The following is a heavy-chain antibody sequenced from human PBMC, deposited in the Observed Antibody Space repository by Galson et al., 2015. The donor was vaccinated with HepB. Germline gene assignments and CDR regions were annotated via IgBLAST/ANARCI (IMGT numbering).Heavy chain of an antibody. CDR2: IIPIFGTA. D-gene: IGHD3-22*01. V-gene: IGHV1-69*13. CDR3: ASSPPVPNYYDSSGYYFRWNY. CDR1: GGTLSNYA. Sequence: SVKVSCKASGGTLSNYAISWVRLAPGQGLEWMGGIIPIFGTANYAQQFQDRVTITADESTSTAYMDLSSLRSEDTAVYYCASSPPVPNYYDSSGYYFRWNYWGQGTLVTVSS. J-gene: IGHJ4*02.